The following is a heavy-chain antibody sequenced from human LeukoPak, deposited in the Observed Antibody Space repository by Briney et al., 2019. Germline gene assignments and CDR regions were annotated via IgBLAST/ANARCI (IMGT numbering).Heavy chain of an antibody. V-gene: IGHV3-7*01. J-gene: IGHJ5*02. D-gene: IGHD3-3*01. CDR3: ARDRGYYDFWSGYYTGMGFDP. CDR1: GFTFSSYW. CDR2: IKQDGSEK. Sequence: PGGYLRLSCADSGFTFSSYWMSWVRQAPGKGLEWVANIKQDGSEKYYVDSVKGRFTISRDNAKNSLYLQMDSLRAEDTAVYYCARDRGYYDFWSGYYTGMGFDPWGQGTLVTVSS.